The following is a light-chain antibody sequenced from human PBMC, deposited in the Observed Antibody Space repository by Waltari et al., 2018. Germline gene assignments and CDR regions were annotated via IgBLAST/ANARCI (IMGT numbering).Light chain of an antibody. CDR3: QSYDSSLSGFYV. J-gene: IGLJ1*01. CDR1: SSNIQAGSY. Sequence: SVLTQPPLVSGASGLRVAISSTGSSSNIQAGSYFPGSQKLPGTAPKLLIYDTTNRPSGVSDRFSGSKPGTSSSLAITGLQAEDEADYYCQSYDSSLSGFYVFGTGTRVTVL. CDR2: DTT. V-gene: IGLV1-40*01.